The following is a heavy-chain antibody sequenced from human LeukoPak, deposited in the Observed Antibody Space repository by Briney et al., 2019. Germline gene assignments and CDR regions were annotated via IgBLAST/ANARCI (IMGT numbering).Heavy chain of an antibody. CDR3: AKWGDYDILTGYYDSDY. V-gene: IGHV3-23*01. CDR2: ITGSGGTT. Sequence: GGSLRLSCAASGFTFNNYAMSWVRQAPGKGLEWVSDITGSGGTTFYADSVKGLFTISRENSKNTLYLQMNSLRAEDTAVYYCAKWGDYDILTGYYDSDYWGQGTPVTVSS. D-gene: IGHD3-9*01. CDR1: GFTFNNYA. J-gene: IGHJ4*02.